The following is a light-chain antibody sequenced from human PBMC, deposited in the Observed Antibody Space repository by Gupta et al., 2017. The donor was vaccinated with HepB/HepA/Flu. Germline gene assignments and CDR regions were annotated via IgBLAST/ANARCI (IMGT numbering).Light chain of an antibody. V-gene: IGKV3-11*01. CDR1: QSVSSY. CDR2: DAS. Sequence: EIVLTQSPATLSLSPGESATLSCRASQSVSSYLDWYQQKPGQAPRLLIYDASNRATGIPARFSGSGSGTDFTLTISSLEPEDFAVYYCQQRSNRPPWTFGQGTKVEIK. J-gene: IGKJ1*01. CDR3: QQRSNRPPWT.